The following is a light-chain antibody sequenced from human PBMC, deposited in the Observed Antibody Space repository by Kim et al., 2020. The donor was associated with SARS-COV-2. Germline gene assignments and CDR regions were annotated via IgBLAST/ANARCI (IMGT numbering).Light chain of an antibody. J-gene: IGLJ3*02. CDR3: ATWDSSLSVGV. CDR1: RSNIGNNP. V-gene: IGLV1-51*01. Sequence: QSVLTQVPSVSAAPGQKVTISCSGSRSNIGNNPVSWYQQFPGTAPRLITYDNDKRPSGIPDRFSSSKSGTSATLGITGLRTGAEADYYCATWDSSLSVGVFGGGTQLTVL. CDR2: DND.